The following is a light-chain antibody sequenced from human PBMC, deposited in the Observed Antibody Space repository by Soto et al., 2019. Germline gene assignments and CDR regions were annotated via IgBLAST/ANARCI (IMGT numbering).Light chain of an antibody. Sequence: QSVLTQPPSASGTPGQRVTISCSGSRSNIESNYVYWYQQLPGTAPKLLIDRNDQRPSGVPDRFSGSKSGNSASLAISGLRSEDEADYFCAAWAESVSCVFGTGTKLTVL. J-gene: IGLJ1*01. CDR1: RSNIESNY. CDR2: RND. CDR3: AAWAESVSCV. V-gene: IGLV1-47*01.